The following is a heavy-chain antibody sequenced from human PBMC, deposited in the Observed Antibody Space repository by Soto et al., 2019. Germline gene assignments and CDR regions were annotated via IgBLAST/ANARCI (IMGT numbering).Heavy chain of an antibody. D-gene: IGHD3-22*01. J-gene: IGHJ6*02. CDR3: AGGDYYHISGYYFHHYPLAV. CDR1: GGSISSSSYY. Sequence: SETLSLTCTVSGGSISSSSYYWGWIRQPPGKGLEWIGNVYYGGSTYYNPSLKSRVTISVETSKSQFSLKLSSVTAADTAVYYCAGGDYYHISGYYFHHYPLAVWGQGTTVPVSS. V-gene: IGHV4-39*01. CDR2: VYYGGST.